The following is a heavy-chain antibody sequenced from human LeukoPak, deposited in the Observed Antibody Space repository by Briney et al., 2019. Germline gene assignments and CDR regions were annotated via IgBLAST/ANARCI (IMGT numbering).Heavy chain of an antibody. CDR1: GFTFSNYA. D-gene: IGHD3-3*01. J-gene: IGHJ6*02. CDR2: INRSGGGT. V-gene: IGHV3-23*01. CDR3: VRDWGSDLWNSYSYGMDV. Sequence: GGSLRLSCVVSGFTFSNYAMTWVRQAPGKGLEWVSTINRSGGGTFYAASVKGRFSISRDNSKTTIYLHMNSLRGEDTAIYYCVRDWGSDLWNSYSYGMDVWGQGTTVAVSS.